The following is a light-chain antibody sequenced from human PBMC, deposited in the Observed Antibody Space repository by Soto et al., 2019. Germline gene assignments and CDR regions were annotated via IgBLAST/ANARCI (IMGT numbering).Light chain of an antibody. CDR3: TSYTSSSSYV. CDR1: SSDVGGYNY. J-gene: IGLJ1*01. CDR2: EVS. V-gene: IGLV2-14*01. Sequence: QSALTQPASVSGSPGQSVTISCTGTSSDVGGYNYVSWYQHHPGKAPRLIIFEVSNRPSGVSHRFYGSKSGNTASLTIYGLQAEDEADFYCTSYTSSSSYVFGTGTKVTVL.